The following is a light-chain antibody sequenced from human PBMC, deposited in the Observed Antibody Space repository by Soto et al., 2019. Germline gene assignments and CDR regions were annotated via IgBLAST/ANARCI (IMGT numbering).Light chain of an antibody. J-gene: IGKJ2*01. CDR1: QSVLYSSNNKNY. CDR2: WAS. Sequence: DIVMTQSPDSLAVSLGERATINCKSSQSVLYSSNNKNYLAWYQQKPGQPPKLLIYWASTRESGVPDRFSGSGTGTEFTLTISSLQAEDVAVYYCQQYYSTPYTFGPGTKLEIK. V-gene: IGKV4-1*01. CDR3: QQYYSTPYT.